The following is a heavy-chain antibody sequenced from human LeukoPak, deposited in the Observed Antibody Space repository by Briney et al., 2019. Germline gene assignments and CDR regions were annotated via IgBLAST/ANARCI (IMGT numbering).Heavy chain of an antibody. D-gene: IGHD5-24*01. J-gene: IGHJ4*02. CDR3: ARGARLHRRYFDY. CDR2: IYTSGST. V-gene: IGHV4-61*02. Sequence: PSQTLSLTSTVSGGSISSGSYYWRWIRQPAGKGLEWIGRIYTSGSTNYNPSLKSRVTISVDTSKNQFSLKLSSVTAADTAVYYCARGARLHRRYFDYWGQGTLVTVSS. CDR1: GGSISSGSYY.